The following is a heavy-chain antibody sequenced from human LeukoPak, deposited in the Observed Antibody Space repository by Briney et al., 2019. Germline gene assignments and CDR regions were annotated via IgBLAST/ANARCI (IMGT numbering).Heavy chain of an antibody. Sequence: GGSLRLSCAASGFTFSSYSMNWVRQAPGKGLEWVSYITTTSSIIYYADSVKGRFTISRDNAKNSLYLQMNSLRAEDTAVYYCTRDYSSSSGRAFDIWGQGTMVTVSS. J-gene: IGHJ3*02. CDR1: GFTFSSYS. V-gene: IGHV3-48*01. D-gene: IGHD6-6*01. CDR3: TRDYSSSSGRAFDI. CDR2: ITTTSSII.